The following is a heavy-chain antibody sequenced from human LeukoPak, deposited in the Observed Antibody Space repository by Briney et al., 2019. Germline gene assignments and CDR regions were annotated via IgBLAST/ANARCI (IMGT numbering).Heavy chain of an antibody. CDR3: ARGGAGSYYWPLDY. CDR2: ISAYNGYT. Sequence: GASVKVSCKASGYTYTSYGISWVRQPPGQGLEWMGWISAYNGYTNYAQKLQGRVTMTTDTPTSTAYMELRSLRSDDTAVYYCARGGAGSYYWPLDYWGRGTLVTVSS. CDR1: GYTYTSYG. D-gene: IGHD3-10*01. V-gene: IGHV1-18*01. J-gene: IGHJ4*02.